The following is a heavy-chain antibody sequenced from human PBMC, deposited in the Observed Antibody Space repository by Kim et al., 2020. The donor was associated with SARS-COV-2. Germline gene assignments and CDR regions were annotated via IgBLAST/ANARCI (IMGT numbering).Heavy chain of an antibody. V-gene: IGHV3-30-3*01. CDR3: ARDPCSRLRGVTYSYYGMDA. Sequence: GGSLRLSCAASGFTFSSCAMHWVRQAPGKGLEWVAVISYDGSNKNYADSVKGRFTISRDNSKNTLYLQMNSLRAEDTALYYCARDPCSRLRGVTYSYYGMDAWGQGTTLTVSS. CDR1: GFTFSSCA. CDR2: ISYDGSNK. J-gene: IGHJ6*02. D-gene: IGHD3-10*01.